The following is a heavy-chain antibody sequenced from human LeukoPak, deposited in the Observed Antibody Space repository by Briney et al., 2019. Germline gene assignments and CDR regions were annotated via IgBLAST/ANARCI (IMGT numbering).Heavy chain of an antibody. V-gene: IGHV1-69*13. J-gene: IGHJ4*02. CDR3: ARGLHDSSGYYIPLVYYFDY. D-gene: IGHD3-22*01. CDR1: GYSFTSNY. Sequence: SVKVSCKASGYSFTSNYIHWVRQAPGQGLEWMGGIIPIFGTANYAQKFQGRVTITADESTSTAYMELSSLRSEDTAVYYCARGLHDSSGYYIPLVYYFDYWGQGTLVTVSS. CDR2: IIPIFGTA.